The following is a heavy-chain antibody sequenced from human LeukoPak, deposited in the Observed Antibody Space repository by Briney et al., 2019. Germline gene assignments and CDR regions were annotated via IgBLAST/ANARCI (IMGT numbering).Heavy chain of an antibody. J-gene: IGHJ5*02. V-gene: IGHV1-8*03. D-gene: IGHD3-10*01. CDR3: ARGGTMVRGVRNGWFDP. Sequence: ASVKVSCKASGYTFTSYDINWVRQATGQGLEWMGWMNPNSGNTGYAQKFQGRVTITRNTSISTAYIELSSLRSEDTAVYYCARGGTMVRGVRNGWFDPWGQGALVTVSS. CDR2: MNPNSGNT. CDR1: GYTFTSYD.